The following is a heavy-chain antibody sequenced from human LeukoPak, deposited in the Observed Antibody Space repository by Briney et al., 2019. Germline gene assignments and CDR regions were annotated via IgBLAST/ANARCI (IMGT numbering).Heavy chain of an antibody. V-gene: IGHV3-30*02. D-gene: IGHD1-26*01. CDR1: GFTFSSYG. CDR2: IRYDGSNK. Sequence: GGSLRLSCAASGFTFSSYGMHWVRQAPGKGLEWVAFIRYDGSNKYYADSVKGRFTISRDNSKNTLYLQMNSLRAEDTAVYYCAKDAPLYSGSLGGYWGQGTLVTVSS. CDR3: AKDAPLYSGSLGGY. J-gene: IGHJ4*02.